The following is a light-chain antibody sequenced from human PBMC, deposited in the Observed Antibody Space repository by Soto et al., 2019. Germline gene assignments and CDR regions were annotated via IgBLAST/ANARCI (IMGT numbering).Light chain of an antibody. CDR2: GAS. CDR3: QQYGSSLFT. J-gene: IGKJ3*01. Sequence: EIVLTPSPGTLYLSPGERATLSCRASQSVSSSYLAWYQQKPGQAPRLLIYGASSRATGIPDRFSGSGSGTDFTLTISRLEPEDFAVYYCQQYGSSLFTFGPGTKVDIK. V-gene: IGKV3-20*01. CDR1: QSVSSSY.